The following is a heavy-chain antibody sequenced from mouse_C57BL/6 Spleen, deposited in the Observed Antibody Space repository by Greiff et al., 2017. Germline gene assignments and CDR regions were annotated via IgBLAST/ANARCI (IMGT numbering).Heavy chain of an antibody. D-gene: IGHD1-1*01. V-gene: IGHV1-19*01. Sequence: VQLQQSGPVLVKPGASVKMSCKASGYTFTDYYMNWVKQSHGKSLEWIGVINPYNGGTSYNQKFKGKATLTVYKSSSTAYMELNSLTSEDSAVYYRARGNYYGSHWYFDVWGTGTTVTVSS. CDR2: INPYNGGT. CDR1: GYTFTDYY. CDR3: ARGNYYGSHWYFDV. J-gene: IGHJ1*03.